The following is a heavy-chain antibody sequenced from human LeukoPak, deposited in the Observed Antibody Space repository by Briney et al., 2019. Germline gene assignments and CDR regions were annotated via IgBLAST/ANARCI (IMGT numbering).Heavy chain of an antibody. CDR1: GFTFSGYA. D-gene: IGHD4-23*01. CDR3: ARDFDDYGGLYYFDY. CDR2: ISYDGSNK. J-gene: IGHJ4*02. V-gene: IGHV3-30*04. Sequence: PGGSLRLSCAASGFTFSGYAMHWVRQAPGKGLEWVAVISYDGSNKYYADSVKGRFTISRDNSKNTLYLQMNSLRAEDTAVYYCARDFDDYGGLYYFDYWGQGTLVTVSS.